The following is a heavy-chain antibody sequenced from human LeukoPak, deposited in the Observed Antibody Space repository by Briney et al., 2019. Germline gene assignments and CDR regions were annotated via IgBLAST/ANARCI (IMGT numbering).Heavy chain of an antibody. CDR2: ISWNSGYI. Sequence: PGGSLRLSCAASGFTFGDYAMHWVRQAPGKGLEWVSGISWNSGYIGYADSVKGRFTISRDNAKNSLYLQMNSLRTEDTAVYYCARGAPDFWGQGTLVTVSS. V-gene: IGHV3-9*01. CDR3: ARGAPDF. J-gene: IGHJ4*02. CDR1: GFTFGDYA.